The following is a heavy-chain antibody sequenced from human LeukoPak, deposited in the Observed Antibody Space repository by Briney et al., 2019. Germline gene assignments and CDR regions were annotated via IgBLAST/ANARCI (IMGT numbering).Heavy chain of an antibody. J-gene: IGHJ6*03. CDR1: GYTFASFG. D-gene: IGHD2-2*03. CDR2: INTHNGDT. V-gene: IGHV1-18*01. Sequence: ASVKVSCKASGYTFASFGITWVRQAPGQGLEWMGWINTHNGDTNYAQKLQGRVTMTTDTSTSTAYMELRSLRSDGTAVYYCARDGYRLSGYFYYMDVWGKGTTVTVSS. CDR3: ARDGYRLSGYFYYMDV.